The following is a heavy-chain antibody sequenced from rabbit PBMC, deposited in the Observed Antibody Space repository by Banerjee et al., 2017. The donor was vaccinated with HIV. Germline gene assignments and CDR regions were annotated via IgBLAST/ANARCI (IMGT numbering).Heavy chain of an antibody. Sequence: QSLEESGGDLVKPGASLTLTCTASGFSFSSGYYMSWVRQAPGKGLEWIGCIGTGSGNTYYASWAKGRVTISKTSSTTVTLQMTSLTAADTATYFCARGDYGGDGYGRLWGPGTLVTVS. D-gene: IGHD6-1*01. J-gene: IGHJ4*01. V-gene: IGHV1S40*01. CDR1: GFSFSSGYY. CDR2: IGTGSGNT. CDR3: ARGDYGGDGYGRL.